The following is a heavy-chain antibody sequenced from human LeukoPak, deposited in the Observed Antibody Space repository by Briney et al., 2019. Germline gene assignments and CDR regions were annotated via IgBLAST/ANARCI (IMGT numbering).Heavy chain of an antibody. V-gene: IGHV1-69*05. CDR3: ARDESRYSGSPRDAFDI. CDR2: IIPIFGTA. Sequence: SVKVSCKASGYTFTSYGISWVRQAPGQGLEWMGGIIPIFGTANYAQKFQGRVTITTDESTSTAYMELSSLRSEDTAVYYCARDESRYSGSPRDAFDIWGQGTMVTVSS. D-gene: IGHD1-26*01. J-gene: IGHJ3*02. CDR1: GYTFTSYG.